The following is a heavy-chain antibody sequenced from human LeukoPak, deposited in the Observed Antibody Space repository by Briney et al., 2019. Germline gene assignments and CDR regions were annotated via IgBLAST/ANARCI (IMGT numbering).Heavy chain of an antibody. CDR2: MNPNSGNT. CDR1: GYTFTSYD. CDR3: AREISGYCSTTSCYHPDY. Sequence: ASVKVSCKASGYTFTSYDINWVRQATGQGLEWMGWMNPNSGNTGYAQKFQGRVTMTRDTSNSTAYMELSRLGSDDTAVYYCAREISGYCSTTSCYHPDYWGQGTLVTVSS. D-gene: IGHD2-2*01. V-gene: IGHV1-8*01. J-gene: IGHJ4*02.